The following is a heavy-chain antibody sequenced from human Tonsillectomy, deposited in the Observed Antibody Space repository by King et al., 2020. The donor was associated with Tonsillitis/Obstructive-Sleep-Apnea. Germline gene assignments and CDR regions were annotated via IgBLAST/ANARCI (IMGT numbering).Heavy chain of an antibody. D-gene: IGHD2-2*01. CDR2: INHSGST. CDR1: GGSFSGYY. CDR3: GTNAGDYYYYMDV. J-gene: IGHJ6*03. Sequence: VQLQQWGAGLLKPSETLSLTCGVYGGSFSGYYWSWIRQPPGKGLEWIGEINHSGSTVYNSSLKSRVTISRDTSKNQFSLRLTSVTAADTAVYYCGTNAGDYYYYMDVWGKGTTVTVSS. V-gene: IGHV4-34*01.